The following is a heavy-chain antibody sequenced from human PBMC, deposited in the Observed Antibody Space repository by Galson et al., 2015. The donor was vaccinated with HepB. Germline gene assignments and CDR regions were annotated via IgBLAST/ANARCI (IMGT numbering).Heavy chain of an antibody. CDR2: IKSKTDGGTT. J-gene: IGHJ3*02. CDR3: TKSNRGAYAFDI. CDR1: GFTFSNAW. V-gene: IGHV3-15*07. Sequence: SLRLSCAASGFTFSNAWMNWVRQAPGKGLEWVGRIKSKTDGGTTDYAAPVKGRFTISRDDSKNTLYLQMNSLKTEDTAVYYCTKSNRGAYAFDIWGQGTMATVSS. D-gene: IGHD1-14*01.